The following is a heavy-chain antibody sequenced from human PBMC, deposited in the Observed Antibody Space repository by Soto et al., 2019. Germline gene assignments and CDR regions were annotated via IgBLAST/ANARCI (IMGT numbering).Heavy chain of an antibody. CDR2: INAGKGDT. CDR3: ARSPMNRGVIGAFDP. D-gene: IGHD3-10*01. Sequence: ASVKVSCKASGYSFSNYAIHWVRQAPGQRPEWMGWINAGKGDTIYSQKFQDRISINRDTSASTAYMEMGRLRPEDTAMYYCARSPMNRGVIGAFDPWGRGALVTVSS. CDR1: GYSFSNYA. V-gene: IGHV1-3*01. J-gene: IGHJ5*02.